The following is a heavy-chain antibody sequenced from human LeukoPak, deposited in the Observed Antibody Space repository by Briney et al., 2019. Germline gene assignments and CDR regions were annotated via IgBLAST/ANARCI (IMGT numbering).Heavy chain of an antibody. D-gene: IGHD6-6*01. V-gene: IGHV3-23*01. CDR2: ISGSGGST. CDR3: AKDRARIAARPVLVY. Sequence: PGGSLRLSCAASGFTFSSYAMSWVRQAPGKGLEWVSAISGSGGSTYYADSVKGRFTISRDNSKNTLYLQMSSLRAEDTAVYYCAKDRARIAARPVLVYWGQGTLVTVSS. J-gene: IGHJ4*02. CDR1: GFTFSSYA.